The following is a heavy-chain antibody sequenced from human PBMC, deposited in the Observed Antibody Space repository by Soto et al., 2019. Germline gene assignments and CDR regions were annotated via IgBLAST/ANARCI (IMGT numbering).Heavy chain of an antibody. CDR1: GGSISSGDYY. D-gene: IGHD5-18*01. CDR2: IYHRGST. CDR3: ARLGGYGRNYYYYGMDV. Sequence: SETLSLTCTVSGGSISSGDYYWNWIRQHPGKGLEWIGYIYHRGSTKYNPSLKNRVTISVDTSKNQISLKLSSLSAADTAVYYCARLGGYGRNYYYYGMDVWGQGTTVTVSS. V-gene: IGHV4-31*03. J-gene: IGHJ6*02.